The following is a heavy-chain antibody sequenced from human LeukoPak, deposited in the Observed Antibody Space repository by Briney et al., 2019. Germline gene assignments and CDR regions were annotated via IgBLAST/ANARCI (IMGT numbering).Heavy chain of an antibody. Sequence: SVKVSCKASGGTFSSYAINWVRQAPGQGLEWMGGIIPIFGTANYAQKFQGRVTITADESTSTAYMELSSLRSEDTAVYYCATRYYGGNSDDYYYYYMDVWGKGTTVTISS. D-gene: IGHD4-23*01. V-gene: IGHV1-69*13. J-gene: IGHJ6*03. CDR3: ATRYYGGNSDDYYYYYMDV. CDR1: GGTFSSYA. CDR2: IIPIFGTA.